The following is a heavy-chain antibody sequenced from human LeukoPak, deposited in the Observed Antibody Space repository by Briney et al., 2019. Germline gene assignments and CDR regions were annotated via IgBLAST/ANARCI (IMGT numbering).Heavy chain of an antibody. CDR3: ARGPGLLWFGELLNWFDP. Sequence: SETLSLTCAVYGGSFSGYYWSWIRQPPGKGLEWIGEINHSGSTNYNPSLKSRVTISVDTSKNQFSLKLSSVTAADTAVYYCARGPGLLWFGELLNWFDPWGQGTLVTVSS. V-gene: IGHV4-34*01. J-gene: IGHJ5*02. CDR2: INHSGST. D-gene: IGHD3-10*01. CDR1: GGSFSGYY.